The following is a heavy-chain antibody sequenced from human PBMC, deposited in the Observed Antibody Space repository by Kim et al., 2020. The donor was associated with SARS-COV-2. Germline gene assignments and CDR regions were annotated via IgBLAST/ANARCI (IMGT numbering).Heavy chain of an antibody. D-gene: IGHD6-19*01. V-gene: IGHV3-15*01. Sequence: AAPVKGRFNISRDDSKNTLYLQMTSLKTEDTAVYYCTTHIRIAVAGTDYWGQETLVTVSS. J-gene: IGHJ4*02. CDR3: TTHIRIAVAGTDY.